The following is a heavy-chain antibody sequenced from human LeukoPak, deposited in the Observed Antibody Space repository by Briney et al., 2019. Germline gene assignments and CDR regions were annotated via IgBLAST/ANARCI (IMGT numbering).Heavy chain of an antibody. V-gene: IGHV3-11*01. CDR2: ISSSGSTI. CDR1: GFTFSDYY. CDR3: ARGRVPIAAADGMDV. J-gene: IGHJ6*02. D-gene: IGHD6-13*01. Sequence: PGGSLRLSCAASGFTFSDYYMSWIRQAPGKGLEWVSYISSSGSTIYYADSVKGRFTISRDNAKNSLYLQKNSLRAEDTAVYYCARGRVPIAAADGMDVWGQGTTVTVSS.